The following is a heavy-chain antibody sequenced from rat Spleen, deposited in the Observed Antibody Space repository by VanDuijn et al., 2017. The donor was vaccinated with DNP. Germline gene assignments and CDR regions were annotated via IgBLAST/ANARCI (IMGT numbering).Heavy chain of an antibody. CDR2: FSYDGIST. Sequence: EVELVESGGGLVQPGRSLKLSCAVSGFTFSDYNMAWVRQAPKKGLEWVATFSYDGISTYYGDSVKGRFTVSRDNTRNTLYLQMDSLRSEDTATYYCARLWSSGAMDVWGQGTSVTVSS. V-gene: IGHV5-7*01. CDR3: ARLWSSGAMDV. J-gene: IGHJ4*01. CDR1: GFTFSDYN. D-gene: IGHD1-3*01.